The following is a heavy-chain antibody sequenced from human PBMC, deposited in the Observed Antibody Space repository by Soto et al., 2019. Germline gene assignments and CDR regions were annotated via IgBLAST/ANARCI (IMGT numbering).Heavy chain of an antibody. J-gene: IGHJ3*01. Sequence: EVQLLESGGGLVQPGGSLRLSCAASGSTSSSYAMRWIRQAPGKGLEWVSTISGSGHSTYYADSVKGRFTISRDNSKNTLYQQMNICRAEDTAGYYCAKVIGTLLVVLIAAFDCWGQGTLVTVSS. CDR2: ISGSGHST. CDR3: AKVIGTLLVVLIAAFDC. CDR1: GSTSSSYA. D-gene: IGHD3-22*01. V-gene: IGHV3-23*01.